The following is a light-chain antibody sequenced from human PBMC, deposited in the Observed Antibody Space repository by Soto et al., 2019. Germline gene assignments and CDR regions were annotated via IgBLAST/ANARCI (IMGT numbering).Light chain of an antibody. J-gene: IGLJ1*01. CDR2: DVT. V-gene: IGLV2-11*01. CDR3: CSYAGRYTYV. Sequence: QSVLTQPGSVSGSPGQSVTISCSGTSSDVGGYNYVSWYQQRPGKAPKLMIYDVTKWPSGVPDRFSGSKSGNTASLTISGLQAEDEADYYCCSYAGRYTYVFGTGTKVTVL. CDR1: SSDVGGYNY.